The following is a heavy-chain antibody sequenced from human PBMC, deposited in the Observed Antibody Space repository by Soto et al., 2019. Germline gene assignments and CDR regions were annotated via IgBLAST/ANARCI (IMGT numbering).Heavy chain of an antibody. CDR2: IYSSGST. Sequence: PSETLSLTCTVSGGAISTYYWTWIRQTAGKGLEWIGRIYSSGSTKYNPALQSRVTMSLDTSNNHFSLRLTSVTAADTAVYYCARGQRFSDWFDPWGQGTLVTV. D-gene: IGHD3-3*01. J-gene: IGHJ5*02. V-gene: IGHV4-4*07. CDR1: GGAISTYY. CDR3: ARGQRFSDWFDP.